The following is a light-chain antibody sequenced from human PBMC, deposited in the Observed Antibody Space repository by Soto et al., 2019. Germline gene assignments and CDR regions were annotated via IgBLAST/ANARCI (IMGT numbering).Light chain of an antibody. V-gene: IGKV3-20*01. J-gene: IGKJ1*01. CDR2: DAS. Sequence: EIVLTQSLGTLSLSPGERATLSCLASQTVSGNYLTWYQHKPGQAPRLLIYDASTRATGIPYRFGGSGSGTDFTLTISRLEPEDFAVYYCQQYGSSPQTFGQGTKVDIK. CDR1: QTVSGNY. CDR3: QQYGSSPQT.